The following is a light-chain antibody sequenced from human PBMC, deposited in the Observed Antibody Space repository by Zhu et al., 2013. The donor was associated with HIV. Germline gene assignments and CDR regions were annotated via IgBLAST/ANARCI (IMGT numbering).Light chain of an antibody. CDR3: QQYNNWPLS. CDR1: QSLSSN. J-gene: IGKJ2*03. CDR2: GAS. Sequence: EIVLTQSPGTLSLSPGERATLSCRASQSLSSNYLAWYQQKPGQAPRLLIYGASTRATGIPARFSGSGSGTEFTLTISSLQSEDFAIYYCQQYNNWPLSFGQGTNLELK. V-gene: IGKV3-15*01.